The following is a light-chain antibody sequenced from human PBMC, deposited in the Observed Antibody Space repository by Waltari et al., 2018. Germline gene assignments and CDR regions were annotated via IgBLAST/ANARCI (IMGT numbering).Light chain of an antibody. Sequence: QTVVTQEPSLSVSPGGTVTLTCALSSGSLSTTSYATWYQPTPGQAPHTLVYKANARSSGVPGRFSGSILGNTAALTITGAQADDESDYYCALYMGSGIWVFGGGTRLTVL. CDR1: SGSLSTTSY. J-gene: IGLJ3*02. V-gene: IGLV8-61*01. CDR3: ALYMGSGIWV. CDR2: KAN.